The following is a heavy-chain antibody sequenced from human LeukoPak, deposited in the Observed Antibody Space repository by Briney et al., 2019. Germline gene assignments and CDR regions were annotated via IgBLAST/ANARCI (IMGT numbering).Heavy chain of an antibody. J-gene: IGHJ4*02. Sequence: SETLSLTCTVSGGSISSSSYYWGWIRQPPGKGLEWIGSIYYSGSTYYNPSLKSRVTISVDTSKNQFSLKLSSVTAADTAVYYCANGGGEWYYYGSGTPEWVYWGQGTLVTVSS. CDR2: IYYSGST. D-gene: IGHD3-10*01. V-gene: IGHV4-39*01. CDR1: GGSISSSSYY. CDR3: ANGGGEWYYYGSGTPEWVY.